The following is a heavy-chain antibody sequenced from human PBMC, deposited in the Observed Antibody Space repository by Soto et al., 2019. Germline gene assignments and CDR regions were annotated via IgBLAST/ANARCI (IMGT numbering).Heavy chain of an antibody. CDR3: ARERIAVAGKGFDY. Sequence: ASVKVSCKASGYTFTSYAMHWVRQAPGQRLEWMGWINAGNGNTKYSQKFQGRVIITRDTSASTAYMELSSLRSEDTAVYYCARERIAVAGKGFDYWGQGTLVTVSS. D-gene: IGHD6-19*01. V-gene: IGHV1-3*01. J-gene: IGHJ4*02. CDR2: INAGNGNT. CDR1: GYTFTSYA.